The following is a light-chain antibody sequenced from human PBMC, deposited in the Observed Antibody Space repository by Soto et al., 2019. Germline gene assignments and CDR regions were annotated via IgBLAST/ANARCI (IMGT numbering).Light chain of an antibody. Sequence: QSALAQPRSVSGSPGQSVTIPCTGTNNDIAYYDYVSWYQQHPGKAPKLIIYDVTKRPSGVPDRFSGSKFGFTASLTIFGLQAADEADYYCCSYAGSYSQVFGVGTKLTVL. CDR3: CSYAGSYSQV. J-gene: IGLJ2*01. V-gene: IGLV2-11*01. CDR1: NNDIAYYDY. CDR2: DVT.